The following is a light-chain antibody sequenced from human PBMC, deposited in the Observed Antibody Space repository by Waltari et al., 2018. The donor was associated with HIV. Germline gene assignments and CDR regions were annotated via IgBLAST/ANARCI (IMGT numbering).Light chain of an antibody. CDR2: GAS. CDR1: ESVGSS. Sequence: EIVMTQSPATLSVSPGERATLSCRASESVGSSLAWYQPKPGQAPTPLIHGASTRATDIPDRFSGSGSGKDFTLTISRLEPEDFAVYYCHQYAAFPITFGQGTRLEIK. J-gene: IGKJ5*01. V-gene: IGKV3D-15*01. CDR3: HQYAAFPIT.